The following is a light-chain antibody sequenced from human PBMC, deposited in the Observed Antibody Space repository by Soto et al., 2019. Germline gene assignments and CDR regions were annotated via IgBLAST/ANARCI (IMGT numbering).Light chain of an antibody. Sequence: DLQMTQSHSTLSASVGDRVTITCRASQTINNKLAWYQKKPGKAPKLLIYDGYTLESGVPSRFSVCRSGTECTLSVGRLQPDDFPNYDCQQYDTDFRYTFGQGTKLDIK. CDR1: QTINNK. J-gene: IGKJ2*01. CDR3: QQYDTDFRYT. CDR2: DGY. V-gene: IGKV1-5*01.